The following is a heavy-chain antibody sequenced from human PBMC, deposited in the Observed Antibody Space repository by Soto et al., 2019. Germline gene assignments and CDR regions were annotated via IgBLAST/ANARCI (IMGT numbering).Heavy chain of an antibody. CDR1: GFTFSSYA. CDR2: ISGSGGST. CDR3: ARHVDYADYYYYYGMDV. J-gene: IGHJ6*02. Sequence: GGSLRLSCAASGFTFSSYAMSWVRQAPGKGLEWVSAISGSGGSTYYADSVKGRFTISRDNAKNTLYLQMNSLRAEDTAVYYCARHVDYADYYYYYGMDVWGQGTTVTVSS. D-gene: IGHD4-17*01. V-gene: IGHV3-23*01.